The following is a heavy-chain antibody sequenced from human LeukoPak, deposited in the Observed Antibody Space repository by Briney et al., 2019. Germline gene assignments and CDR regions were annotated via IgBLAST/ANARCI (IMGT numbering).Heavy chain of an antibody. CDR3: AREDGIVGATSAFDY. D-gene: IGHD1-26*01. V-gene: IGHV3-21*01. CDR1: GFTFSSYS. J-gene: IGHJ4*02. Sequence: GSLRLSCAASGFTFSSYSMNWVRQAPGKGLEWVSSISSSSSYIYYADSVKGRFTISRDNAKNSLYLQMNSLRAEDTAVYYCAREDGIVGATSAFDYWGQGTLVTVSS. CDR2: ISSSSSYI.